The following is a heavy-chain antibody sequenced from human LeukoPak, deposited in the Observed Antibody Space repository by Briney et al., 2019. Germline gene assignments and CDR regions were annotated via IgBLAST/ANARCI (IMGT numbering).Heavy chain of an antibody. V-gene: IGHV4-39*07. CDR1: GASIRSRSYY. J-gene: IGHJ5*01. CDR3: ARHIPVSMVDS. CDR2: IYYSGST. D-gene: IGHD2-21*01. Sequence: SETLSLTCTVSGASIRSRSYYWGWIRQPPGKGLEWVGSIYYSGSTYYNPSLENSGSTYYNPSLESRVTISLDTSKNQFSLNLSSVTAADTAVYYCARHIPVSMVDSWGQGTLVTVSS.